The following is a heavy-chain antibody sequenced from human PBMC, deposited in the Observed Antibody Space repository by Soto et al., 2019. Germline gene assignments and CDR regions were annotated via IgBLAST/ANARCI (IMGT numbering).Heavy chain of an antibody. CDR1: GGTFSSYA. Sequence: SVKVSCKASGGTFSSYAISWVRQAPGQGLEWMGGIIPIFGTANYAQKFQGRVTITADESTSTAYMELGSLRSEDTAVYYCALIVDPLRDVYSHSWDQATLGTVS. J-gene: IGHJ4*02. V-gene: IGHV1-69*13. D-gene: IGHD2-21*01. CDR3: ALIVDPLRDVYSHS. CDR2: IIPIFGTA.